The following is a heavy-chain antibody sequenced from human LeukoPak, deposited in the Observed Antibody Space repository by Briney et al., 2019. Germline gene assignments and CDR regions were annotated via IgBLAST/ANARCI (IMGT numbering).Heavy chain of an antibody. CDR1: GYTFTGYY. Sequence: ASVKVSCKASGYTFTGYYMHWVRQAPGQGLEWMGWISAYNGNTNYAQKLQGRVTMTTDTSTSTAYMELRSLRSDDTAVYYCARAVSNQYPLDFYYYMDVWGKGTTVTVSS. J-gene: IGHJ6*03. V-gene: IGHV1-18*04. CDR2: ISAYNGNT. CDR3: ARAVSNQYPLDFYYYMDV. D-gene: IGHD1-14*01.